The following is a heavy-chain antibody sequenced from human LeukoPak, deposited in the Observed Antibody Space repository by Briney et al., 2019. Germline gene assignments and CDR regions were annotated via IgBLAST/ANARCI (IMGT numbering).Heavy chain of an antibody. CDR3: AKIAHHGAYSDY. Sequence: ASVKVSCKVSGYTLTELSIHWVRQAPGKGLEWMGGFNPKDGETIYAQKFQGRVTMTEDTSTDTAYMELSSLRSEDTAVYYCAKIAHHGAYSDYWGQGTLVTVSS. CDR2: FNPKDGET. J-gene: IGHJ4*02. D-gene: IGHD4-17*01. V-gene: IGHV1-24*01. CDR1: GYTLTELS.